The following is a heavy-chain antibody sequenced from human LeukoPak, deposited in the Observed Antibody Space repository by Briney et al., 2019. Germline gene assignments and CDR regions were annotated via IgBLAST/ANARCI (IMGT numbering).Heavy chain of an antibody. Sequence: ASVNVSCKPSGHPFTAHYILGVRQAPGHRLKWMGWIDPNSGGTNYAQKFLGSVTMTGDTSINTALMEIRRLRSDDTAIYYCARGRGTTMVRGVIANYFDLWGRGSLVTVSS. CDR2: IDPNSGGT. CDR1: GHPFTAHY. D-gene: IGHD3-10*01. J-gene: IGHJ2*01. V-gene: IGHV1-2*02. CDR3: ARGRGTTMVRGVIANYFDL.